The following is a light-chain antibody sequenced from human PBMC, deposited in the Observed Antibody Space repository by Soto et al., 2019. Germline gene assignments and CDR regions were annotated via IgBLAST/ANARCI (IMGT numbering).Light chain of an antibody. CDR1: GADIDGYNY. J-gene: IGLJ2*01. Sequence: QSALTQPASVSGSPGQSVTISCSGLGADIDGYNYVSWYQHYPGKAPRLLLYEATKWPSGVSSRFSGSKSGNTASLTISGLQAEDEADYCCSSYSGTTTTFGGGTKLTVL. V-gene: IGLV2-14*01. CDR3: SSYSGTTTT. CDR2: EAT.